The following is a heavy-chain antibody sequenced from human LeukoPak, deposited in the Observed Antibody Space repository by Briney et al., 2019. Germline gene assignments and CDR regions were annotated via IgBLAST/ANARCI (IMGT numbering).Heavy chain of an antibody. Sequence: ASVKVSCKASGYTFTMYGISWVRQAPGQGLEWMGWISTYDDNTNYAQKFQGRVTMTTDTSTSTAYVELRSLRSDDTAVYFCARGLNYYDSSGYYYDARFDYWGQGTLVTVSS. V-gene: IGHV1-18*01. CDR2: ISTYDDNT. CDR1: GYTFTMYG. CDR3: ARGLNYYDSSGYYYDARFDY. D-gene: IGHD3-22*01. J-gene: IGHJ4*02.